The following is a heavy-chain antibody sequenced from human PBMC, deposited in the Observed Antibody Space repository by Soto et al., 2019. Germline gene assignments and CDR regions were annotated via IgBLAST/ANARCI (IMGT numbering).Heavy chain of an antibody. D-gene: IGHD6-25*01. Sequence: LETLPLTWTVSGGSSSTTTYYWGWVRKPPGKGLEWIGNIYYTGRTYYNPSLKSRVTISVDTSNNQFSLRLNSVTAADTAVYYCATHRRYSSGWYYYGMDVWGQGTTVTVSS. CDR2: IYYTGRT. V-gene: IGHV4-39*01. CDR3: ATHRRYSSGWYYYGMDV. CDR1: GGSSSTTTYY. J-gene: IGHJ6*02.